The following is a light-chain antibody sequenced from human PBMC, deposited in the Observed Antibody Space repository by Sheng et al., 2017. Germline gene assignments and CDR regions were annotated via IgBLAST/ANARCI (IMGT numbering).Light chain of an antibody. CDR3: LQHDSYPWT. J-gene: IGKJ1*01. CDR2: EAT. V-gene: IGKV5-2*01. CDR1: HYIDND. Sequence: ETTLTQSPAFMSATPGDKVNISCKASHYIDNDINWYQQKPGEAPTFIIDEATTLVPGISPRFSGSGFGTEFTLTINYIEPEDAAYYFCLQHDSYPWTFGQGTKVEIK.